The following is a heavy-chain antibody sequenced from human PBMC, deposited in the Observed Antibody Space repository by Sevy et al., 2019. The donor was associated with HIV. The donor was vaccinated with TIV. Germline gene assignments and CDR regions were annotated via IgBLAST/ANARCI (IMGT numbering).Heavy chain of an antibody. V-gene: IGHV4-39*01. CDR2: IYYSGST. CDR3: ARLESGIAAAGTWVDY. D-gene: IGHD6-13*01. J-gene: IGHJ4*02. Sequence: SETLSLTCTVSGGSISSSSYYWGWIRQHPGKGLEWIGSIYYSGSTYYNPSLKSRVTISVDTSKNQFSLKLSSVTAADTAVYYCARLESGIAAAGTWVDYWGQGTLVTVSS. CDR1: GGSISSSSYY.